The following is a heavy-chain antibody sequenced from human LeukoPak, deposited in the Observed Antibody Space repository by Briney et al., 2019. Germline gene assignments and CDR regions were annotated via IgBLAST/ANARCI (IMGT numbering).Heavy chain of an antibody. D-gene: IGHD2-15*01. CDR1: GGSISSGSYY. CDR2: IYTSGST. V-gene: IGHV4-61*02. J-gene: IGHJ4*02. CDR3: AGGNWVLAALYFDY. Sequence: SETLSLTCTVSGGSISSGSYYWSWIRQPAGKGLEWIGRIYTSGSTNYNPSLKSRVTISVDTSKNQFSLKLSSVTAADTAVYYCAGGNWVLAALYFDYWGQGTVVTVSP.